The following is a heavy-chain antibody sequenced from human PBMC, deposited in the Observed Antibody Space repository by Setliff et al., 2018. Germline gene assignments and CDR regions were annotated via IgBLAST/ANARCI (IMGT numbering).Heavy chain of an antibody. CDR1: GGSISRSY. CDR3: ARVDEEYCSGGTCYDWFDP. D-gene: IGHD2-15*01. Sequence: LSLTCSVSGGSISRSYWTWIRQAPGKGMEWIGYIYRSGTTNYNPSLKSRLSMTVDTSKNEFSLKLRFVTAADTAVYYCARVDEEYCSGGTCYDWFDPWGPGTLVTVSS. J-gene: IGHJ5*02. V-gene: IGHV4-59*01. CDR2: IYRSGTT.